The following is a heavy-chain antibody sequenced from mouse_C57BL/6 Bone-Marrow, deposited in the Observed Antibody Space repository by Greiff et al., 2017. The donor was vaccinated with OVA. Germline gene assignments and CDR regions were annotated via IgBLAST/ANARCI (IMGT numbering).Heavy chain of an antibody. J-gene: IGHJ4*01. CDR1: GYTFTSYW. Sequence: QVQLQQPGAELVMPGASVKLSCKASGYTFTSYWMHWVKQRPGQGLEWIGEIDPSDSYTNYNQKFKGKSTLTVDKSSSTAYMQLSSLTSEYSAVYYCARYGLIYYYGSSSYYYAMDYWGQGTSVTVSS. V-gene: IGHV1-69*01. CDR2: IDPSDSYT. CDR3: ARYGLIYYYGSSSYYYAMDY. D-gene: IGHD1-1*01.